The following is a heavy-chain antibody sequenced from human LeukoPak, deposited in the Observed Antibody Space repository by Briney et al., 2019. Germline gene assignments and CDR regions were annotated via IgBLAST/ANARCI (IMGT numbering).Heavy chain of an antibody. CDR3: ARGPPSSGYFLRMDAFDI. CDR2: IYYSGST. Sequence: SETLSLTCTVSGGSISGFYWSWIRQPPGKGLEWIGYIYYSGSTNYNPSLKSRVTISVDTSKNQFSLKLSSVTAADTAVYYCARGPPSSGYFLRMDAFDIWGQGTMVTVSS. J-gene: IGHJ3*02. CDR1: GGSISGFY. V-gene: IGHV4-59*01. D-gene: IGHD3-22*01.